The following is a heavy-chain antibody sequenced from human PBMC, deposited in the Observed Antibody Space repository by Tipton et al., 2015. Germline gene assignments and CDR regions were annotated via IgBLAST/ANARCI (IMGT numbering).Heavy chain of an antibody. J-gene: IGHJ4*02. D-gene: IGHD3-9*01. V-gene: IGHV4-61*05. Sequence: TLSLTCTVSGGSVSTSNYYWGWIRQSSGKGLEWIGYISYSGSTHYNPSLKRRVTISLDTSKNQFSLKLTSVTAADTAVYYCACQDYDSLTRDYQTVDYWGQGTLVTVSS. CDR3: ACQDYDSLTRDYQTVDY. CDR1: GGSVSTSNYY. CDR2: ISYSGST.